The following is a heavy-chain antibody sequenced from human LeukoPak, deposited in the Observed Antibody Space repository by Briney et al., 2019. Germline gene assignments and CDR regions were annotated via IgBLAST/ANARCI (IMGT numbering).Heavy chain of an antibody. J-gene: IGHJ4*02. CDR2: IYYSGCT. CDR3: ARDHWREGGY. V-gene: IGHV4-39*07. CDR1: GGSISSSSYY. Sequence: SETLSLTCTVSGGSISSSSYYWGWIRQPPGKGLEWIGSIYYSGCTYYNPSLKSRVTISVVTSKNQFSLKLSSVTAADTAVYYCARDHWREGGYWGQGTLVTVSS.